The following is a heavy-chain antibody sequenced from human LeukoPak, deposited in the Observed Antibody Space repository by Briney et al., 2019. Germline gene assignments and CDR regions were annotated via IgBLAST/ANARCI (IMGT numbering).Heavy chain of an antibody. CDR3: AGHARRNDDYVWGSYRYRPNWFDP. Sequence: PSETLSLTCTVSGGSISSSSYYWGWIRQPPWKGLEWIGSSYYSGNTYYNASLKSRVTISVDTSKNQFSLKLSSVTAADTAVYYCAGHARRNDDYVWGSYRYRPNWFDPWGQGTLVTVSS. CDR1: GGSISSSSYY. CDR2: SYYSGNT. J-gene: IGHJ5*02. V-gene: IGHV4-39*01. D-gene: IGHD3-16*02.